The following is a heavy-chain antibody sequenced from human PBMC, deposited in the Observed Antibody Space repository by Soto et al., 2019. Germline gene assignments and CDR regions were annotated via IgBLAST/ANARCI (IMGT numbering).Heavy chain of an antibody. D-gene: IGHD6-19*01. CDR3: ARVGPYSSGSHFRWFDP. V-gene: IGHV4-59*01. Sequence: SESLSLTCTVSGGSISSYYWSWIRQPPGKGLEWIGYIYYSGSTNYNPSLKSRVTTSVDTSKNQFSLKLSSVTAADTAVYYCARVGPYSSGSHFRWFDPWGQGTLVTVSS. CDR2: IYYSGST. CDR1: GGSISSYY. J-gene: IGHJ5*02.